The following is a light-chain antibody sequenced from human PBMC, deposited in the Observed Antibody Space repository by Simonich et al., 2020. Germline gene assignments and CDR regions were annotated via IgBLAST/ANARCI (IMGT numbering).Light chain of an antibody. Sequence: QSALTQPASVSGSPGQSITISCTGTSSDVGGYNYVSWYQQHPGKAPKPMIYDVSKRPSGVSHRFSGSKSGNTASLTISGLQAEDEADYYCSSYTSSSTYVVFGGGTKLTVL. CDR1: SSDVGGYNY. J-gene: IGLJ2*01. V-gene: IGLV2-14*01. CDR2: DVS. CDR3: SSYTSSSTYVV.